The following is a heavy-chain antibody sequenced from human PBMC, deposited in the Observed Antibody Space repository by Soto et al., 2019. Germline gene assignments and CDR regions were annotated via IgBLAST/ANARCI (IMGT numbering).Heavy chain of an antibody. J-gene: IGHJ3*02. Sequence: KPXXTLSLPCAVSGXSISSGEYGGWIRQPPGKGLEWIGSIYHSGSTYYNPSLESRVTISVDTSKNQFSLKMSSVTSADTAVYYCARADSFDAFDIWGQGTMVTVSS. CDR3: ARADSFDAFDI. CDR1: GXSISSGEY. V-gene: IGHV4-38-2*01. CDR2: IYHSGST. D-gene: IGHD3-22*01.